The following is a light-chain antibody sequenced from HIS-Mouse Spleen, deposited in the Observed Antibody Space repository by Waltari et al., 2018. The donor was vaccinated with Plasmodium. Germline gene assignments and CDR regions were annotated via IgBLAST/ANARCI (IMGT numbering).Light chain of an antibody. CDR1: QGISSY. J-gene: IGKJ2*01. CDR3: QQYYSYPYT. V-gene: IGKV1-8*01. Sequence: AIRMPQPQSSSSASTGNSVTITCLASQGISSYLAWYQQKPGKAPKLLIYAASTLQSGVPSRFSGSGSGTDFTLTISCLQSEDFATYYCQQYYSYPYTFGQGTKLEIK. CDR2: AAS.